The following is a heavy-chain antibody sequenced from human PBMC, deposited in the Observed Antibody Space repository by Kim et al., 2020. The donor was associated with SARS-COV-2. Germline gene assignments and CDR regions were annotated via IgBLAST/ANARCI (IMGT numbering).Heavy chain of an antibody. D-gene: IGHD4-17*01. CDR3: AGGRGLWSTGTRDGYNSFFDY. CDR1: GYTFTSYG. CDR2: ISAYNGNT. J-gene: IGHJ4*02. V-gene: IGHV1-18*01. Sequence: ASVKVSCKASGYTFTSYGISWVRQAPGQGLEWMGWISAYNGNTNYAQKLQGRVTMTTDTSTSTSYMELRSLRSDDTAVYYCAGGRGLWSTGTRDGYNSFFDYWGQGTLVTVSS.